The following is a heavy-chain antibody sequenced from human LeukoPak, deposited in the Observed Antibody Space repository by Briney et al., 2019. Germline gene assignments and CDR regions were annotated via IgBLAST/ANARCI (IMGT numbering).Heavy chain of an antibody. D-gene: IGHD1-1*01. Sequence: GLEWVSVIYSGGTTDHADSVKGRFTISRDILKNTLYLQMNSLRAEDTAVYYCARGPAGYNWGQGTLVTVSS. J-gene: IGHJ4*02. V-gene: IGHV3-53*01. CDR3: ARGPAGYN. CDR2: IYSGGTT.